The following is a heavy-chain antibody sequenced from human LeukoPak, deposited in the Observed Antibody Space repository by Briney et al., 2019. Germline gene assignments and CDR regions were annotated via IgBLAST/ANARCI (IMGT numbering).Heavy chain of an antibody. CDR2: ISGSGGST. Sequence: GGSLRLSCAPSGFTFSSYAMSWVRQAPGKGLEWVSAISGSGGSTYYADSVKGRFTISRDNAKNSLYLQMNSLRAEDTAVYYCAMGCSSTSCYTTFDYWGQGTLVTVSS. D-gene: IGHD2-2*02. CDR1: GFTFSSYA. CDR3: AMGCSSTSCYTTFDY. V-gene: IGHV3-23*01. J-gene: IGHJ4*02.